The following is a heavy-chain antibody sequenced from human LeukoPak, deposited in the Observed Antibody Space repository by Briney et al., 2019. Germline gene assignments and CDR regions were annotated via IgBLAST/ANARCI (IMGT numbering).Heavy chain of an antibody. CDR1: GESISGFY. CDR3: ARDLGSSPPSADY. CDR2: IYYSGST. Sequence: NSSETLSLTCTVSGESISGFYWNWIRQPPGKGLEWLGYIYYSGSTNYNPSLKSRVSISIDTSKNQFSLKLSSVTAADTAVYYCARDLGSSPPSADYWGQGTLVTVSS. D-gene: IGHD1-26*01. V-gene: IGHV4-59*12. J-gene: IGHJ4*02.